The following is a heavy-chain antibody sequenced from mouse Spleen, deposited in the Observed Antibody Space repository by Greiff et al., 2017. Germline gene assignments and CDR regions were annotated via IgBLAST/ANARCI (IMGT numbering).Heavy chain of an antibody. V-gene: IGHV1-69*01. CDR1: GYTFTSYW. J-gene: IGHJ3*01. D-gene: IGHD1-2*01. CDR2: IDPSDSYT. Sequence: VQLQQPGAELVMPGASVKLSCKASGYTFTSYWMHWVKQRPGQGLEWIGEIDPSDSYTNYNQKFKGKATLTVDKSSSTAYMQLSSLTSEDSAVYYCARYETTATSFAYWGQGTLVTVSA. CDR3: ARYETTATSFAY.